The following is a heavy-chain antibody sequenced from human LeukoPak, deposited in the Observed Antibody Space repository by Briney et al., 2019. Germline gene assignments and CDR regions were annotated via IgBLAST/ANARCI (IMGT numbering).Heavy chain of an antibody. D-gene: IGHD6-13*01. J-gene: IGHJ6*03. Sequence: QPGGSLRLSCAASGFTFSSFAMNWVRQVPGKGLEWVSVITGSGGSTDYADSVKGRFTISRDNFKNTVYLQMNSLRAEDTAVYYCAKAPWGIDYYIDVWGKGTSVTVSS. V-gene: IGHV3-23*01. CDR1: GFTFSSFA. CDR2: ITGSGGST. CDR3: AKAPWGIDYYIDV.